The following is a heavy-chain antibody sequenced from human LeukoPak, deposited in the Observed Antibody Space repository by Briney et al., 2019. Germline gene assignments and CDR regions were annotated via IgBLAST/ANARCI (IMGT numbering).Heavy chain of an antibody. CDR3: AREPFTDFLPSF. J-gene: IGHJ4*02. Sequence: AESLTLSCAASGSTSSYHYIDWVRPAPRNALYWVRRIRHKANSCTTEYAASVRGRFTISRDDSKDSLYLQMNSLNIEYTAVYYCAREPFTDFLPSFWGQGTLLTISS. CDR2: IRHKANSCTT. CDR1: GSTSSYHY. V-gene: IGHV3-72*01.